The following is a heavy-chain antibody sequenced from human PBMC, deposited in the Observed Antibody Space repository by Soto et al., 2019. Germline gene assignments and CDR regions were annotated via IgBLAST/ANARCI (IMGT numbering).Heavy chain of an antibody. CDR3: ARALDSSGWYALGY. V-gene: IGHV4-61*01. CDR2: IYYSGST. CDR1: GGSVSSGSYY. Sequence: QVQLQESGPGLVKPSETLSLTCTVSGGSVSSGSYYWSWIRQPPGKGLECIGYIYYSGSTNYNPSLTSRVTISIHRYKTEFTLNLSSVTAADTAVYYCARALDSSGWYALGYWGRGTLVPVSA. J-gene: IGHJ4*01. D-gene: IGHD6-19*01.